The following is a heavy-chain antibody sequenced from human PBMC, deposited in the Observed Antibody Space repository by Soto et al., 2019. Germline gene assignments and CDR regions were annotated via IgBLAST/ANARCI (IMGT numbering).Heavy chain of an antibody. V-gene: IGHV4-59*08. Sequence: PSETLSLTCTVSGGSISSYYWSWIRQPPGKGLEWIGYIYYSGSTNYNPSLKSRVTISVDTSKNQFSLKLSSVTAADTAVYYCVRHGVPRFLEWSNTAFDIWGQGTMVTVSS. CDR2: IYYSGST. D-gene: IGHD3-3*01. J-gene: IGHJ3*02. CDR3: VRHGVPRFLEWSNTAFDI. CDR1: GGSISSYY.